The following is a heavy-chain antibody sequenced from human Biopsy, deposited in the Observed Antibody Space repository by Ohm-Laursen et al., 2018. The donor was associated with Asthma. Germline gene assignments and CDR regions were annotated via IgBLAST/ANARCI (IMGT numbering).Heavy chain of an antibody. J-gene: IGHJ6*02. D-gene: IGHD3-10*01. Sequence: TWVRQAPGQGLEWMGWISVYNGNTKVAQKLQDRVTMITDTSTSTAYMELRSLRSDDTAVYFCARAVDYSHYYGIDVWGQGTTVTVS. V-gene: IGHV1-18*01. CDR3: ARAVDYSHYYGIDV. CDR2: ISVYNGNT.